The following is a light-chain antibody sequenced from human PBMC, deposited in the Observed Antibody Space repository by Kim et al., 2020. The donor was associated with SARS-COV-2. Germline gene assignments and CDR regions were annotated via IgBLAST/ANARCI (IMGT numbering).Light chain of an antibody. CDR2: KTS. J-gene: IGKJ2*01. CDR1: QSPSHW. V-gene: IGKV1-5*03. CDR3: QQYNSYPYT. Sequence: SVSVGDRVTIACRANQSPSHWLAWYQMKPGKDPKRLIYKTSSLEGGVPTRFSGTESGTEFSITISSLQPEDFGTYFCQQYNSYPYTFGQGTKLEI.